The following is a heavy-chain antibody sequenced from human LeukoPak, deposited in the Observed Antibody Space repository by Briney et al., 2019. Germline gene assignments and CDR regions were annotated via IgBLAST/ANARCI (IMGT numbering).Heavy chain of an antibody. CDR1: GFTFSSYG. Sequence: PGGSLRLSCAASGFTFSSYGMHWVRQAPGKGLEWVAVISYDGSNKYYADPVKGRFTISRDNSKNTLYLQMNSLRAEDTAVYYCAKDSAGVRPKYYFDYWGQGTLVTVSS. D-gene: IGHD1-1*01. V-gene: IGHV3-30*18. CDR3: AKDSAGVRPKYYFDY. J-gene: IGHJ4*02. CDR2: ISYDGSNK.